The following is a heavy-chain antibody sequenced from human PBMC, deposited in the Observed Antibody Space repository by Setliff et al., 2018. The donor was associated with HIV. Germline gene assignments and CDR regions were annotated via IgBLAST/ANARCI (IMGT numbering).Heavy chain of an antibody. J-gene: IGHJ3*02. Sequence: ASVKVSCKASGGTFNNYTITWVRQAPGQGLEGMGRVIPILGMTNYAQKFQGRVTITADKSTSTAYMELNSLRSEDTAMYYCARDLGYCTNGACPLTAEGAFDIWGQGTMVTVSS. CDR1: GGTFNNYT. CDR2: VIPILGMT. CDR3: ARDLGYCTNGACPLTAEGAFDI. V-gene: IGHV1-69*04. D-gene: IGHD2-8*01.